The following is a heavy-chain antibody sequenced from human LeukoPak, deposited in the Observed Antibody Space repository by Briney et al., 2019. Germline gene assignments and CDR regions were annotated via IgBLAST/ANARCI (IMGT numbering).Heavy chain of an antibody. CDR1: GGSISSSSYY. Sequence: SETLSLTCTVSGGSISSSSYYWGWIRQPPGKGLEWIGSIYYSGSTYYNPSLKSRVTISVDTSKNQFSLKLSSVTAADTAVYYCARITPATYYYDSSGYVDYWGQGTLVTVSS. V-gene: IGHV4-39*01. D-gene: IGHD3-22*01. CDR2: IYYSGST. CDR3: ARITPATYYYDSSGYVDY. J-gene: IGHJ4*02.